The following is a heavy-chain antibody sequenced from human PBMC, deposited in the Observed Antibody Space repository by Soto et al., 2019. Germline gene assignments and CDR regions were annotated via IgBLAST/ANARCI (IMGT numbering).Heavy chain of an antibody. CDR2: INPATGAA. CDR3: ANGGGVGVAGSAAFDM. V-gene: IGHV1-2*02. Sequence: QLHLVQSGAVVKKPGASVTVSCSASGYPVTAYYMHWVRQAPGRGLEWMGGINPATGAAKYTQTVQGGVTMTMDPSPKKGFMELSGPTSLDPAAFYWANGGGVGVAGSAAFDMWGQGTLVTVSS. J-gene: IGHJ3*02. D-gene: IGHD3-3*01. CDR1: GYPVTAYY.